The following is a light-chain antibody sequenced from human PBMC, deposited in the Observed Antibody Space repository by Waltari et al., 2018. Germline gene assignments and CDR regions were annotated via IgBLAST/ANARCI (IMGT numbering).Light chain of an antibody. Sequence: DIVMTQSPDSLAVSLGERATINCNSGPSVLYSSNNKNYLAWYQQKPGQPPKLLIYWASTRESGVPDRFSGSGSGTDFTLTISSLQAEDVAVYYCQQYYSTPQTFGQGTKVEIK. CDR2: WAS. J-gene: IGKJ1*01. CDR3: QQYYSTPQT. CDR1: PSVLYSSNNKNY. V-gene: IGKV4-1*01.